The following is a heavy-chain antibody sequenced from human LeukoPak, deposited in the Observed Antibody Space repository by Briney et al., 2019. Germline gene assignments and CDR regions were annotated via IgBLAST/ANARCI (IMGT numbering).Heavy chain of an antibody. D-gene: IGHD3-22*01. J-gene: IGHJ5*02. V-gene: IGHV4-38-2*02. CDR1: GYSISSGYY. CDR3: ARGAGDYYDSRPSNWFDP. CDR2: IYYSGST. Sequence: SETLSLTCTVSGYSISSGYYWGWIRQPPGKGLEWIGSIYYSGSTYYNPSLKSRVTISVDTSKNQFSLKLSSVTAADTAVYYCARGAGDYYDSRPSNWFDPWGQGTLVTVSS.